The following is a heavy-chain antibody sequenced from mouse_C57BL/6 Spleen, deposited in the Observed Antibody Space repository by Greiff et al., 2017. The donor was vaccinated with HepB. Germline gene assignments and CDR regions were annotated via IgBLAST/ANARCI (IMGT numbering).Heavy chain of an antibody. V-gene: IGHV1-53*01. CDR2: INPSNGGT. Sequence: QVQLQQPGTELVKPGASVKLSCKASGYTFTSYWMQWVKQRPGQGLEWIGNINPSNGGTNYNEKFKSKATLTVDKSSSTAYMQLSSLTSEDSAVYYCAREEIPDYAKDYWGQGTSVTVSS. J-gene: IGHJ4*01. CDR3: AREEIPDYAKDY. CDR1: GYTFTSYW.